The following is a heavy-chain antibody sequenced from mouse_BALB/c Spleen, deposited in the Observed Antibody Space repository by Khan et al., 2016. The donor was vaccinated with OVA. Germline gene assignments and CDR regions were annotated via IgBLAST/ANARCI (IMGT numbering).Heavy chain of an antibody. J-gene: IGHJ3*01. CDR3: AGSPDCNLAY. V-gene: IGHV5-9-3*01. CDR1: GFTFSTYA. CDR2: INSDGDYT. Sequence: EVELVESGGGLVKPGGSLRLSCAASGFTFSTYAMSWVRQTPEKRLDWVATINSDGDYTYFPDNVTGRFTISRDNAKNTLYLQMTSLKSEDTAIYKCAGSPDCNLAYWGQGTLVTVSA. D-gene: IGHD2-1*01.